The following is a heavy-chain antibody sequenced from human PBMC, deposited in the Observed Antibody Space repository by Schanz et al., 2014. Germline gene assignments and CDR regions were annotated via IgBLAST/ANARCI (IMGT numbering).Heavy chain of an antibody. CDR3: AREQIVAAACRVDY. CDR2: IWSDGSGK. V-gene: IGHV3-33*01. CDR1: GFIFSNYG. Sequence: QVQLVESGGGVVQPGGSLRLSCAASGFIFSNYGMHWVRQAPGKGLEWVAVIWSDGSGKYYADSVKGRFTISRDNSKNTLYLQMNSLRAEDTAVYCSAREQIVAAACRVDYWGHGTLVTVSS. D-gene: IGHD6-13*01. J-gene: IGHJ4*01.